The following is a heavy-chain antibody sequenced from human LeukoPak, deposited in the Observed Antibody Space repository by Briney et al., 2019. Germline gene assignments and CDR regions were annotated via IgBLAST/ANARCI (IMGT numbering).Heavy chain of an antibody. CDR3: ARDPIQLWSPFDY. D-gene: IGHD5-18*01. Sequence: PGGSLRLSCAASGLTFSSYEMNWVRQAPGKGLEWVSYISSSGDTIYYADSVNGRFTISRDNAKNSLYLQMNSLRAEDTAVYYCARDPIQLWSPFDYWGQGTLVTVSS. V-gene: IGHV3-48*03. CDR1: GLTFSSYE. CDR2: ISSSGDTI. J-gene: IGHJ4*02.